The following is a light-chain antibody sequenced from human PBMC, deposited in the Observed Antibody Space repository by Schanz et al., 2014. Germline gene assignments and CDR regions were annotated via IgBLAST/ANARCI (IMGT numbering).Light chain of an antibody. CDR3: AAWSGSLGSWV. V-gene: IGLV1-47*01. Sequence: QSVLTQPPSASGTPGQLVTIPCSGSSSNIGSNYVYWYQQLPGTAPKLVIYNNNQRPSGVPDRFSGSRSGTSASLAISGLRSVDEADFYCAAWSGSLGSWVFGGGAKLPVL. J-gene: IGLJ3*02. CDR1: SSNIGSNY. CDR2: NNN.